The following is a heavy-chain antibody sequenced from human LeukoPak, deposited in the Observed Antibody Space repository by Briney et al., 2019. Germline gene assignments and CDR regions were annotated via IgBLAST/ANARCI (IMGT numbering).Heavy chain of an antibody. CDR3: ARDPGGYSYGYGGGNNWFDP. CDR1: GYTFTSYG. J-gene: IGHJ5*02. Sequence: ASVKVSCKASGYTFTSYGISWVRQAPGQGLEWMGWISAYNGNTNYAQKLQGRVTMTTDTSTSTAYMELRSLRSDDTAVYYCARDPGGYSYGYGGGNNWFDPWGQGTLVTVSS. D-gene: IGHD5-18*01. CDR2: ISAYNGNT. V-gene: IGHV1-18*01.